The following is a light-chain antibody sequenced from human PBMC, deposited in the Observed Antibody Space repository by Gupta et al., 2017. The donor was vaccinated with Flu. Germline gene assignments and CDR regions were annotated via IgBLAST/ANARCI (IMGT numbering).Light chain of an antibody. V-gene: IGLV2-14*01. CDR3: SSFTVTIVRV. J-gene: IGLJ3*02. Sequence: SCYQQHSGKAPKLLIFEVNNRPSGVSTPFSGSKSDNTASLTLSGLQTEDAADYYFSSFTVTIVRVFGGGTKVTVL. CDR2: EVN.